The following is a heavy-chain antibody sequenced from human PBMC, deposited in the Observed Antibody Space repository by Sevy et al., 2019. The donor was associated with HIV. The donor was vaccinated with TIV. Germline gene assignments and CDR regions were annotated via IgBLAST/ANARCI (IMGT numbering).Heavy chain of an antibody. D-gene: IGHD6-13*01. Sequence: GGSLRLSCSASGFTFSSYAMHWVRQAPGKGLEYVSAISSNGGSTYYADSVKGRFTISRDNSKNTLYLQMSSLRAEDTAVYYCRTVYSSSWYYLDYGGQGTLVTVSS. J-gene: IGHJ4*02. CDR1: GFTFSSYA. CDR2: ISSNGGST. CDR3: RTVYSSSWYYLDY. V-gene: IGHV3-64D*06.